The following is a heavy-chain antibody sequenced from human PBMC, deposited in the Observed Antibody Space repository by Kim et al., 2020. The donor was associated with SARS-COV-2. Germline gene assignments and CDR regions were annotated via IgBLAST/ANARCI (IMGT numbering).Heavy chain of an antibody. CDR3: ARHPVGTMVRGVTANWFDP. J-gene: IGHJ5*02. CDR1: GYSFTSYW. Sequence: GESLKISCKGSGYSFTSYWIGWVRQMPGKGLEWMGIIYPGDSDTRYSPSFQGQVTISADKSISTAYLQWSSLKASDTAMYYCARHPVGTMVRGVTANWFDPWGQGTLVTVSS. CDR2: IYPGDSDT. D-gene: IGHD3-10*01. V-gene: IGHV5-51*01.